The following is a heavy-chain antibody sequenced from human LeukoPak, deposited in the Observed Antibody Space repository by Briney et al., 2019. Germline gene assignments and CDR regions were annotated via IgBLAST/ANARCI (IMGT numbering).Heavy chain of an antibody. CDR2: ISTYNGNT. V-gene: IGHV1-18*01. J-gene: IGHJ3*02. D-gene: IGHD3-22*01. CDR1: GYTLSSFG. CDR3: ASLKNSYDSSGYLVTDAFDI. Sequence: ASVKVSCKASGYTLSSFGITWVRQAPGQGLEWMGWISTYNGNTNYAQKLQGRVTMTTDTSTSTAYMELRGLRSDDTAVYYCASLKNSYDSSGYLVTDAFDIWGQGTMVTVSS.